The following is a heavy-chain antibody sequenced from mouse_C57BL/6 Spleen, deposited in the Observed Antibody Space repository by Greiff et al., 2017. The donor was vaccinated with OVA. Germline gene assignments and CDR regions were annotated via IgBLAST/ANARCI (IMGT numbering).Heavy chain of an antibody. D-gene: IGHD1-1*01. V-gene: IGHV1-26*01. J-gene: IGHJ4*01. CDR3: ERDYYDSSYDYAMDY. CDR2: INPNNGGT. Sequence: EVQLQQSGPELVKPGASVKISCKASGYSFTDYYMNWVMQSHGKSLEWIGRINPNNGGTCYNQKFKGKATLTVDKSSSTAHLELRSLTSEDSDVSDCERDYYDSSYDYAMDYWGQGTSVTVSS. CDR1: GYSFTDYY.